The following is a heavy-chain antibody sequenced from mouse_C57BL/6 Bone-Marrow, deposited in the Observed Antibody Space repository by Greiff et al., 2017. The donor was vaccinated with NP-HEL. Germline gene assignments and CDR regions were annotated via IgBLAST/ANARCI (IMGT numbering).Heavy chain of an antibody. J-gene: IGHJ3*01. CDR1: GFNIKDYY. CDR2: IDPEDGET. V-gene: IGHV14-2*01. Sequence: VQLKESGAELVKPGASVKLSCTASGFNIKDYYMHWVKQRTEQGLEWIGRIDPEDGETKYAPKFQGKATIPADTSSNTAYLQLSSLTSEDTAVYYCARRGDYEAYWGQGTLVTVSA. CDR3: ARRGDYEAY. D-gene: IGHD2-4*01.